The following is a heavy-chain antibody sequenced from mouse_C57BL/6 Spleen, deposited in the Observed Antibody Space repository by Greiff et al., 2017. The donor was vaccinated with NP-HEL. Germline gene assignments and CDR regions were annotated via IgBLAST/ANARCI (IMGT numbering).Heavy chain of an antibody. Sequence: EVHLVESGGGLVKPGGSLKLSCAASGFTFSSYAMSWVRQTPEKRLEWVATISDGGSYTYYPDNVKGRFTISRDNAKNNLYLQMSHLKSEDTAMYYCARAATVVATGAMDYWGQGTSVTVSS. D-gene: IGHD1-1*01. V-gene: IGHV5-4*01. CDR1: GFTFSSYA. CDR3: ARAATVVATGAMDY. J-gene: IGHJ4*01. CDR2: ISDGGSYT.